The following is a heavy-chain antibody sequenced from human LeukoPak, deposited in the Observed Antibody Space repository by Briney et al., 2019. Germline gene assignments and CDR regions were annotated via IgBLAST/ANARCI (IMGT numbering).Heavy chain of an antibody. Sequence: SVKVSCKASGGTFSSYAISWVRQAPGQGLEWMGGIIPIFGTANYAQKFQGRVTITADESTSTAYMELSSLRSEDTAVYYCARGLGYYDSSGYYRRAFDIWGQGTMVTVSS. CDR3: ARGLGYYDSSGYYRRAFDI. D-gene: IGHD3-22*01. V-gene: IGHV1-69*13. CDR1: GGTFSSYA. CDR2: IIPIFGTA. J-gene: IGHJ3*02.